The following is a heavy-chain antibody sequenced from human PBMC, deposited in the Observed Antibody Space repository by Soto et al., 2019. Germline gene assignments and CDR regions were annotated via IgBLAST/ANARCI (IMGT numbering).Heavy chain of an antibody. CDR3: AIPAIGISVPYYYYYGMDV. D-gene: IGHD2-2*01. Sequence: GGSLRLSCAASGFTFSSYAMSWVRQAPGKGLEWVSAISGSGGSTYYADSVKGRFTISRDNSKNTLYLQMNSLRAEDTAVYYCAIPAIGISVPYYYYYGMDVWGQGTTVTVSS. V-gene: IGHV3-23*01. J-gene: IGHJ6*02. CDR2: ISGSGGST. CDR1: GFTFSSYA.